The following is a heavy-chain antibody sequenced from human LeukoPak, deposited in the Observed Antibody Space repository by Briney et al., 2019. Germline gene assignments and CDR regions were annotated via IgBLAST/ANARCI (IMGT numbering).Heavy chain of an antibody. J-gene: IGHJ5*02. CDR3: ARRPPMSAADNWLDP. CDR1: DYIFIGHF. D-gene: IGHD6-13*01. Sequence: ASVKVSCKASDYIFIGHFIHWVRQAPGQGLEWIGRTDPNSGGTSFAPKFQGRVTMTRDTSISTAYMEVTRLTSDDTAVYYCARRPPMSAADNWLDPWGQGTLVTVSS. CDR2: TDPNSGGT. V-gene: IGHV1-2*06.